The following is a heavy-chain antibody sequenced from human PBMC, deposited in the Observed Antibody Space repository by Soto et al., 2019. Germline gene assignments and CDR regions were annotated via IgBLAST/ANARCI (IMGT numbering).Heavy chain of an antibody. CDR3: ARSYYYDSSGYYLTQGFDP. CDR2: INAGNGNT. Sequence: GASVKVSCKASGYTFTSYAMHWVRQAPGQRLEWMGWINAGNGNTKYSQKFQGWVTITRDTSISTAYMELSRLRSDDTAVYYCARSYYYDSSGYYLTQGFDPWGQGTLVTVSS. D-gene: IGHD3-22*01. V-gene: IGHV1-3*01. CDR1: GYTFTSYA. J-gene: IGHJ5*02.